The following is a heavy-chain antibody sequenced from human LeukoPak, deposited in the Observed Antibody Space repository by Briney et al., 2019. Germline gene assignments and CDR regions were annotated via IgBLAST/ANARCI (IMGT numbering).Heavy chain of an antibody. CDR3: ARDPYSGSYGDSYYYYMDV. CDR1: GFSFSSYN. Sequence: RLGGSLRLSCAASGFSFSSYNMNWVRQAPGKVLEWVSSITTSSTYTFYADSVKGRFTISRDNAKNSLYLQMNSLRVEDTAVYYCARDPYSGSYGDSYYYYMDVWGKGTTVTVSS. V-gene: IGHV3-21*01. CDR2: ITTSSTYT. D-gene: IGHD1-26*01. J-gene: IGHJ6*03.